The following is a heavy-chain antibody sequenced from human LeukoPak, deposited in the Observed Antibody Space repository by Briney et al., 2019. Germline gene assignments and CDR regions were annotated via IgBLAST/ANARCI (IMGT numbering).Heavy chain of an antibody. J-gene: IGHJ6*04. CDR2: ISGSGGST. CDR3: AKGGVLYYYDSSGTTTFDV. CDR1: EFTFSSYA. V-gene: IGHV3-23*01. Sequence: PGGSLRPSCAASEFTFSSYAMSWVRQAPGKGLEWVSAISGSGGSTYYADSVKGRFTISRDSSKNTLYLQMNSLRAEDTAVYYCAKGGVLYYYDSSGTTTFDVWGKGTTVTVSS. D-gene: IGHD3-22*01.